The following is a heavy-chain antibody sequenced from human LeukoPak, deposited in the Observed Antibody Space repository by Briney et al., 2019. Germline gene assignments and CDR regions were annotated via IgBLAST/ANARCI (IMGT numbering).Heavy chain of an antibody. D-gene: IGHD3-22*01. CDR3: ARERYYDSSTGLDY. CDR2: ISSSSSNI. Sequence: GGSLRLSCAASGFTFSTYSMNWVRQAPGKGLEWVSYISSSSSNIYYADSVKGRFTISRDDAKNSLCLQMNSLRAEDTAVYYCARERYYDSSTGLDYWGQGTLVTVSS. J-gene: IGHJ4*02. V-gene: IGHV3-48*01. CDR1: GFTFSTYS.